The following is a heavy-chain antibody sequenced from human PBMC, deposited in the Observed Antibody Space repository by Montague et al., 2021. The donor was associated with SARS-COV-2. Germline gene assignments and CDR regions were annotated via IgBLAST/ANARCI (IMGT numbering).Heavy chain of an antibody. CDR3: ARVISRQNNIVVVGLYYFDY. Sequence: SETLSLTCTVSGDSISSSSYYWGWIRQPPGKGLEWIGSIYYSGSTYYXXXLKSRVTISVDTSKNQFSLKLSSVTAADTAVYYCARVISRQNNIVVVGLYYFDYWGQGTLVTVSS. V-gene: IGHV4-39*07. CDR2: IYYSGST. J-gene: IGHJ4*02. CDR1: GDSISSSSYY. D-gene: IGHD2-15*01.